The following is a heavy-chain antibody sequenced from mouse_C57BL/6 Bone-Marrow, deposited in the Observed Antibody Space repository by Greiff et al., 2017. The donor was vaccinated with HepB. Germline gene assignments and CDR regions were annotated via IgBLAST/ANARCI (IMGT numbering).Heavy chain of an antibody. Sequence: EVQLQQSGPELVKPGASVKISCKASGYTFTDYYMNWVKQSHGKSLEWIGDINPNNGGTSYNQKFKGKATLTVDKSSSTAYMELRSLTSEDSAVYYCARPLGAMDYWGQGTSVTVSS. D-gene: IGHD3-3*01. CDR3: ARPLGAMDY. V-gene: IGHV1-26*01. J-gene: IGHJ4*01. CDR1: GYTFTDYY. CDR2: INPNNGGT.